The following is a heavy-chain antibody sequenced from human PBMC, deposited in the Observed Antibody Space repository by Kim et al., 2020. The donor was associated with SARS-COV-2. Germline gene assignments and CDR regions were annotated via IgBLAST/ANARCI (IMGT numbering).Heavy chain of an antibody. CDR2: GYYSESA. CDR1: GGSISSYY. CDR3: AREAIGVRGVIITCYGMDV. D-gene: IGHD3-10*01. Sequence: SETLSLTCTVSGGSISSYYWSWIRQRPGKGLEWNGYGYYSESANYNPSLKSRVTISVDTSKNQFSLKLSSVTAADTAVYYCAREAIGVRGVIITCYGMDVWGQGTTVTVSS. J-gene: IGHJ6*02. V-gene: IGHV4-59*01.